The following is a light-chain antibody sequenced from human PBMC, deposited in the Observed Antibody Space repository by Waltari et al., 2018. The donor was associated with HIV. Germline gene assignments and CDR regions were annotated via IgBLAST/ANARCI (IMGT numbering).Light chain of an antibody. J-gene: IGKJ4*01. CDR1: QSLVHSDGYTY. CDR3: MQATQFPLT. V-gene: IGKV2-24*01. Sequence: DIVMTQTPLSSPVTLGQPASISCRSRQSLVHSDGYTYLSWLHQRPGQPPRLLIYESSKRFSGAPDRFSGSGAGTDFTLKISRVEAEDVGVYYCMQATQFPLTFGGGTKVEIK. CDR2: ESS.